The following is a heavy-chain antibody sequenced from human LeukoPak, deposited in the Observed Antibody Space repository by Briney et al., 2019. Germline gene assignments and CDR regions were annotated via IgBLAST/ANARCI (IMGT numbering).Heavy chain of an antibody. D-gene: IGHD6-13*01. J-gene: IGHJ4*02. Sequence: PGGSLRLSCAASGFTFSNYGMRWVRQAPGKGLEWVSVIWFDGSNWFYVDSVKGRFTISRDNAENTLYLQMNSLRAEDTAVYYCARGGSAYSSSWSTFDYWGQGTLVTVSS. CDR2: IWFDGSNW. CDR1: GFTFSNYG. V-gene: IGHV3-33*01. CDR3: ARGGSAYSSSWSTFDY.